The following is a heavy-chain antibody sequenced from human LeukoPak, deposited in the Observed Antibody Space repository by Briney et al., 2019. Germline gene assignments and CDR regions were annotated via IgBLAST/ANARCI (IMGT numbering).Heavy chain of an antibody. J-gene: IGHJ3*02. CDR3: AREGRNDAFDI. V-gene: IGHV3-64*01. Sequence: GGSLRLSCAASGFTVRSYGIHWVRQAPGKGLEYVSAISANGGSTYYANSVKGRFTISRDTYKNTLYLQMGSLRAEDMAVYYCAREGRNDAFDIWGQGTMVAVSS. CDR2: ISANGGST. CDR1: GFTVRSYG. D-gene: IGHD1-26*01.